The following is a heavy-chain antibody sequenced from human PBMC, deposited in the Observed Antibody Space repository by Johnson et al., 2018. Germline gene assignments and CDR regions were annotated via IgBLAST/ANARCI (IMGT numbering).Heavy chain of an antibody. D-gene: IGHD3-22*01. CDR3: ARGNYDSSGYYSGVYFQH. V-gene: IGHV4-59*01. Sequence: QVQLQESGPGLVKPTETLSLSCTVSGGSISSYYWSWIRQPPGKGLEWIGYIYYSGSTNYNPSLKSRVTISVDTSKNQFSLKLSSLTAADTAVYYCARGNYDSSGYYSGVYFQHWGQGTLVTVSS. J-gene: IGHJ1*01. CDR2: IYYSGST. CDR1: GGSISSYY.